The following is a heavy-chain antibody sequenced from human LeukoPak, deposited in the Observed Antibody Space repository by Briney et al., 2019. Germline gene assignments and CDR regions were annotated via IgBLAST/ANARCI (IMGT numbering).Heavy chain of an antibody. Sequence: GGSLRLSCAASGFTVSSNYMSWVRQAPGKGLEWVSVIYSGGSTYYADSVKGRFTISRDNSKNTLYLQMNSLRAEDTAVYYCARAEKGSSGWYTAEYWGQGTLVTVSS. CDR1: GFTVSSNY. J-gene: IGHJ4*02. CDR3: ARAEKGSSGWYTAEY. CDR2: IYSGGST. V-gene: IGHV3-53*01. D-gene: IGHD6-19*01.